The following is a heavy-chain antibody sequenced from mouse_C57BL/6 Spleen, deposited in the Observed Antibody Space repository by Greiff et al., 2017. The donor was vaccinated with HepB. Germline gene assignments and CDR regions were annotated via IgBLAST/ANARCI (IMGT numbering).Heavy chain of an antibody. J-gene: IGHJ1*03. D-gene: IGHD1-1*01. CDR1: GFTFSSYA. Sequence: DVHLVESGEGLVKPGGSLKLSCAASGFTFSSYAMSWVRQTPEKRLEWVAYISSGGDYIYYADTVKGRFTISRDNARNTLYLQMSSLKSEDTAMYYCTREPYGSSYRWYFDVWGTGTTVTVSS. V-gene: IGHV5-9-1*02. CDR2: ISSGGDYI. CDR3: TREPYGSSYRWYFDV.